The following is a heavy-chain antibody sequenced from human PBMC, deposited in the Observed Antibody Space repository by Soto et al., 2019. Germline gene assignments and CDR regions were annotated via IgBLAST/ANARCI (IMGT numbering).Heavy chain of an antibody. J-gene: IGHJ6*02. D-gene: IGHD3-3*01. V-gene: IGHV3-30*18. CDR2: ISYDGSNK. CDR3: AKDLGFTIFGLYYYYGMDV. CDR1: GFTFSSYG. Sequence: PGGSLRLSCAASGFTFSSYGMHWVRQAPGKGLEWVAVISYDGSNKYYADSVKGRFTISRDNSKNTLFLQMNSLRAEDTAVYYCAKDLGFTIFGLYYYYGMDVWGQGTTVTVSS.